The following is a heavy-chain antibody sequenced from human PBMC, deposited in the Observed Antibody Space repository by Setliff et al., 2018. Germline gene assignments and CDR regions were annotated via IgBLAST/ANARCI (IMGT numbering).Heavy chain of an antibody. CDR1: GFTLSDNY. D-gene: IGHD3-10*01. Sequence: GGSLRLSCAASGFTLSDNYMTWIRQAPGKGLEWVSYIYSGTIYYANSVKGRFTISRDNPKNSLYLQMNSLRAEDTAVYYCARDDSGSHSYWGQGTLVTVSS. CDR2: IYSGTI. J-gene: IGHJ4*02. CDR3: ARDDSGSHSY. V-gene: IGHV3-11*01.